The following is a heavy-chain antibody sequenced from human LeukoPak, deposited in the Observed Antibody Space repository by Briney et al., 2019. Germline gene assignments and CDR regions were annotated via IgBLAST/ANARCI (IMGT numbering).Heavy chain of an antibody. V-gene: IGHV1-46*01. Sequence: GASVKVSCKASGYTFTSYYMHWVRQAPGQGLEWMGIINPSGGSTSYAQTFQGRATMTRDMSTSKVYMELSSLRSEATAVYYCARSIAVAGTRFDYWGQGTLATVSS. CDR2: INPSGGST. J-gene: IGHJ4*02. D-gene: IGHD6-19*01. CDR3: ARSIAVAGTRFDY. CDR1: GYTFTSYY.